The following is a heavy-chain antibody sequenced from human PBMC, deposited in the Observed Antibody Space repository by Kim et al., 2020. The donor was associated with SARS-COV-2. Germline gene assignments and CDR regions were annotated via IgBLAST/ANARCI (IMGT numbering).Heavy chain of an antibody. J-gene: IGHJ6*02. CDR3: ARDLIIFGVVHNYYYGMDV. CDR1: GFTVSSNY. V-gene: IGHV3-53*04. CDR2: IYSGGST. D-gene: IGHD3-3*01. Sequence: GGSLRLSCAASGFTVSSNYMSWVRQAPGKGLEWVSVIYSGGSTYYADSVKGRFTISRHNSKNTLYLQMNSLRAEDTAVYYCARDLIIFGVVHNYYYGMDVWGQGTTVTVSS.